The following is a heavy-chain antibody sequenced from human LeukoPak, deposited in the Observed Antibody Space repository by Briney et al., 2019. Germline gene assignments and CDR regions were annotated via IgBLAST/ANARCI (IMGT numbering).Heavy chain of an antibody. D-gene: IGHD6-13*01. CDR3: ARDPRYGYTNSWYHLVHIDS. CDR1: GFTFSSYS. CDR2: ISSSSSYI. J-gene: IGHJ4*02. Sequence: PGGSLRLPCAASGFTFSSYSMIWVRQAPGKGLEWVSSISSSSSYIFFADSVKGRFTISRDNAKHSLELQMNSLRAEDTAVYYCARDPRYGYTNSWYHLVHIDSWGQGTLVTASS. V-gene: IGHV3-21*01.